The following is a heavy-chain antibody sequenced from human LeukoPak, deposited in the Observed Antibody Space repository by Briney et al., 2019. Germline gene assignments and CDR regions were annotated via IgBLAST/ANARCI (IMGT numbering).Heavy chain of an antibody. D-gene: IGHD3-3*01. CDR3: ARVGASYYSYYYMDV. J-gene: IGHJ6*03. Sequence: XXXXIYYSWSTYYNPSLKSRVTISVDTSKNQFSLKLSSVTAADTAVYYCARVGASYYSYYYMDVWGKGTTVTVSS. CDR2: IYYSWST. V-gene: IGHV4-39*07.